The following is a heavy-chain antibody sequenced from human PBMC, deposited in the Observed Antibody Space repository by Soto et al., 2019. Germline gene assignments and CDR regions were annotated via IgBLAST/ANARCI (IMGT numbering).Heavy chain of an antibody. CDR3: ARRPGLRYWFDP. CDR1: GGSISSSSYY. D-gene: IGHD4-17*01. CDR2: IYYSGST. J-gene: IGHJ5*02. Sequence: SETLSLTCAVSGGSISSSSYYWGWIRQPPGKGLEWIGSIYYSGSTYYNPSLKSRVTISVDTSKNQFSLKLSSVTAADTAVYYCARRPGLRYWFDPWGQGTLVTVSS. V-gene: IGHV4-39*01.